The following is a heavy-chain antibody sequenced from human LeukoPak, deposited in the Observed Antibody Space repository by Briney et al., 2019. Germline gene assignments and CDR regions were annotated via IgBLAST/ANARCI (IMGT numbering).Heavy chain of an antibody. CDR2: ISWNSGSI. D-gene: IGHD3-22*01. CDR3: AKAASMIVVVGPFDY. V-gene: IGHV3-9*01. Sequence: PGRSLRLSWAASGFTFDDYAMHWVRQAPGKGLEWVSGISWNSGSIGYADSVKGRFTISRDNAKNSLYLQMNSLRAEDTALYYCAKAASMIVVVGPFDYWGQGTLVTVSS. J-gene: IGHJ4*02. CDR1: GFTFDDYA.